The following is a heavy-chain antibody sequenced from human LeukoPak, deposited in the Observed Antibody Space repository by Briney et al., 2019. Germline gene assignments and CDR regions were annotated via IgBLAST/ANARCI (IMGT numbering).Heavy chain of an antibody. V-gene: IGHV3-48*03. CDR1: GFTFSSFE. Sequence: GGSLRLSCAASGFTFSSFEMTWVRQAPGQGLEWVSSISFSGSTIFYADSVKGRFTISRDNAKNSLYLQMNSLRDEDTAVYYCARIELLWFGESDAFDIWGQGTMVTVSS. D-gene: IGHD3-10*01. CDR2: ISFSGSTI. J-gene: IGHJ3*02. CDR3: ARIELLWFGESDAFDI.